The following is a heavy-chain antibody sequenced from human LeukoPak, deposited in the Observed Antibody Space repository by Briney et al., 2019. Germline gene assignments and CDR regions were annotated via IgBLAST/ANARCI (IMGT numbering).Heavy chain of an antibody. CDR1: GASISSYY. Sequence: PSETLSLTCSVSGASISSYYYNWIRQSPGKGLEWIGYIYYSGITNYNPSLKSRVTMSLDTSNNQFSLKLSSVTAADTAVYYCARVLLSSGYSTWGQGTLVTVYS. CDR3: ARVLLSSGYST. D-gene: IGHD3-22*01. J-gene: IGHJ5*02. V-gene: IGHV4-59*01. CDR2: IYYSGIT.